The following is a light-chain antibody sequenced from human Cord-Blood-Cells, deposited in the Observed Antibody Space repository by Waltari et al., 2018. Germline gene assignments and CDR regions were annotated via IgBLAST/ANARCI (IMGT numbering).Light chain of an antibody. Sequence: SYELTQPPSVSVSPGQTARITCSGDALPKKYAYWYQQKSGQATVLVIYEDSKRHPGIPERFSGSSSGTMATLTISGAQVEDEADYYCYSTDSSGNHRVFGGGTKLTVL. V-gene: IGLV3-10*01. J-gene: IGLJ2*01. CDR2: EDS. CDR3: YSTDSSGNHRV. CDR1: ALPKKY.